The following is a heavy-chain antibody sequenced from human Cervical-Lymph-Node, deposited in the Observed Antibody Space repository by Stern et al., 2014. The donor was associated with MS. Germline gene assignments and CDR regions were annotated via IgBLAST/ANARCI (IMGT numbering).Heavy chain of an antibody. V-gene: IGHV4-4*02. CDR2: IYHSGST. Sequence: QVQLQESGPGLVKPSGTLSLTCAVSGGSISSSNWWSWVRQPPGKGLAWIGAIYHSGSTNYNPSLKSRVTIPVDKSKNQFPLKLSSGTAADTAVYYCARDIVGATRFDPWGQGTLVTVSS. CDR3: ARDIVGATRFDP. D-gene: IGHD1-26*01. CDR1: GGSISSSNW. J-gene: IGHJ5*02.